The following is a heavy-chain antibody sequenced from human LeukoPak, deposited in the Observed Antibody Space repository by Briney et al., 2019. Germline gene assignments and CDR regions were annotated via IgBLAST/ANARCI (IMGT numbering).Heavy chain of an antibody. CDR3: ARVQSSSSSKGYYYYMDV. CDR2: ISAYNGNT. CDR1: GYTFTSYG. J-gene: IGHJ6*03. D-gene: IGHD6-6*01. Sequence: GASVKVSCKASGYTFTSYGISWVRQAPGQGLEWMGWISAYNGNTNYAQKLQGRVTMTTDTSTSTAYMELRSLRSDDTAVYYCARVQSSSSSKGYYYYMDVWGKGTTVTISS. V-gene: IGHV1-18*01.